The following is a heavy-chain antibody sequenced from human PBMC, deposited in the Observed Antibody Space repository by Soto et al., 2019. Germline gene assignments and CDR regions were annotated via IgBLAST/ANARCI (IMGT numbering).Heavy chain of an antibody. V-gene: IGHV3-30*18. CDR1: GFTFNNYG. CDR3: AKDVFGVYNYGMDV. J-gene: IGHJ6*02. CDR2: ISYDGSNK. Sequence: QVQLVESGGGVVQPGRSQRLSCTASGFTFNNYGMHWVRQAPGKGLEWVTLISYDGSNKYYADSVKGRFTISRDNSKNTLYLQMNSLRAQDTAVYYCAKDVFGVYNYGMDVWGQGTTVTVSS. D-gene: IGHD3-3*01.